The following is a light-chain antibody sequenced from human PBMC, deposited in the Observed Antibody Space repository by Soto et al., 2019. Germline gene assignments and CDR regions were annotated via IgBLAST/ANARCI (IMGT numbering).Light chain of an antibody. CDR2: WGS. V-gene: IGKV2-28*01. J-gene: IGKJ5*01. Sequence: DIVMTQSRLSLPVTPGEPASISFRSSRSLLHGNGYNYLDWYLQKPGQSPQLLIYWGSNRASGVPDRFSGSGSGTDFTLKISRVEAEDVGVYYCMQALQTPPTFGQGTRLEIK. CDR3: MQALQTPPT. CDR1: RSLLHGNGYNY.